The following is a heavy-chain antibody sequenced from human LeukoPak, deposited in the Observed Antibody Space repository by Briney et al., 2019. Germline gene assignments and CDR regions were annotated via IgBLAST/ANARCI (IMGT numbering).Heavy chain of an antibody. D-gene: IGHD4-23*01. CDR2: IYYSGST. Sequence: PSETLSLTCTVSGGSISSGGYYWSWIRQHPGKGLEWIGYIYYSGSTYYNPSLKSRVTISVDTSKNQFSLKLSSVTAADAAVYYCAMSSLDYGGNSLDYWGQGTLVTVSS. J-gene: IGHJ4*02. CDR1: GGSISSGGYY. V-gene: IGHV4-31*03. CDR3: AMSSLDYGGNSLDY.